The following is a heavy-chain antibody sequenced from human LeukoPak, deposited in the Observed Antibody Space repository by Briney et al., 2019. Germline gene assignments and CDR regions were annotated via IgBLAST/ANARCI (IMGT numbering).Heavy chain of an antibody. CDR3: AKDTGKNYYYYYMDV. CDR2: IIQDGSRE. J-gene: IGHJ6*03. CDR1: GLTFDNYC. D-gene: IGHD1-14*01. Sequence: PGGSLRLSCVVSGLTFDNYCMNWVRQVPGKGLEWVAFIIQDGSREYYLDSVKGRFTIFRDNAKNSLYLQMNSLRAEDMALYYCAKDTGKNYYYYYMDVWGKGTTVTVSS. V-gene: IGHV3-7*03.